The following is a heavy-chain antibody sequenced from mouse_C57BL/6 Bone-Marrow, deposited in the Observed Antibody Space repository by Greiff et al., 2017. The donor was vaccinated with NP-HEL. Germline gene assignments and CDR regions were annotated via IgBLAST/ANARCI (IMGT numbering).Heavy chain of an antibody. CDR2: IDPETGGT. D-gene: IGHD1-1*01. CDR3: TRPRFYYAMDY. J-gene: IGHJ4*01. CDR1: GYTFTDYE. Sequence: QVQLQQSGAELVRPGASVKLSCKASGYTFTDYEMHWVKQTPVHGLEWIGAIDPETGGTAYNQKFKGKAILTADKSSSTAYMELRSLTSEDSAVYYCTRPRFYYAMDYWGQGTSVTVSS. V-gene: IGHV1-15*01.